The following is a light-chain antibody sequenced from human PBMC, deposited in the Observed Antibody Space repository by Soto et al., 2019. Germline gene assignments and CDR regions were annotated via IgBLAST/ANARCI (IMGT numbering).Light chain of an antibody. V-gene: IGKV1-5*03. CDR2: ESS. CDR3: QHYNSYSEA. Sequence: EIPMTQSPSTLSGSVGDGVTIXCRASQTRRSGFVWCQQKPGKAPKHLTYESSTLKSGGPSRCSCSGSATEFTLTISSLQPDDFATYYGQHYNSYSEAFGQGTKVDIK. J-gene: IGKJ1*01. CDR1: QTRRSG.